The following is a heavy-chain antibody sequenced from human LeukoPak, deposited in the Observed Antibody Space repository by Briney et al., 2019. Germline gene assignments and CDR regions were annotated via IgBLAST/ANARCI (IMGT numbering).Heavy chain of an antibody. CDR1: GFTFSSYA. V-gene: IGHV3-23*01. J-gene: IGHJ4*02. CDR2: ISGSGST. D-gene: IGHD1-26*01. Sequence: GGSLRLSCAASGFTFSSYAMSWVRQAPGKGLEWVSSISGSGSTYYAESVKGRFTISKDDSRNTLYLQVSSLRAEDTAVYFCAKKGTGSYSQFEYWGQGTLVTVSS. CDR3: AKKGTGSYSQFEY.